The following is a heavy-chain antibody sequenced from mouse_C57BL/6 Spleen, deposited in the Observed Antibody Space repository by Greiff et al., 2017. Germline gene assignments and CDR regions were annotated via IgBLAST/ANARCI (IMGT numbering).Heavy chain of an antibody. CDR1: GYTFTSYW. CDR3: ARDYYGSSYWYFGV. Sequence: QVQLQQPGAELVKPGASVKLSCKASGYTFTSYWMHWVKQRPGRGLEWIGRIDPNSGGTKYNEKFKCKATLTVDKPSSTAYMKLSSLTSEDSAVYYCARDYYGSSYWYFGVWGTGTTVTVSS. V-gene: IGHV1-72*01. D-gene: IGHD1-1*01. CDR2: IDPNSGGT. J-gene: IGHJ1*03.